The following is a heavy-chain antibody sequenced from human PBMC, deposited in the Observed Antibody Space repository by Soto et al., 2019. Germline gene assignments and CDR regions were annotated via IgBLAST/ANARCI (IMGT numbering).Heavy chain of an antibody. Sequence: GASVKVSCKTSGYTFIDYYIHWVRQAPGQGLEWMGWINPNSGATNYAQKFQGRVSMTRDTSITTAYMELSRLRSDDTAVYYCARDLVSTIGDFDFWGQGTPVTVSS. J-gene: IGHJ4*02. CDR2: INPNSGAT. D-gene: IGHD5-12*01. CDR1: GYTFIDYY. CDR3: ARDLVSTIGDFDF. V-gene: IGHV1-2*02.